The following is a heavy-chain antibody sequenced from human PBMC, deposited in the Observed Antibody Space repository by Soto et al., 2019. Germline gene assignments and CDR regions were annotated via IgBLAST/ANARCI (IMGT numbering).Heavy chain of an antibody. J-gene: IGHJ6*02. CDR2: IIPIFGTA. D-gene: IGHD3-3*01. Sequence: ASVKVSCKASGGTFSSYAISWVRQAPGQGLEWMGGIIPIFGTANYAQKFQGRVTITADESTSTAYMELSSLRSEDTAVYYGARGEWPPQIYYYYGMDVWGQGTTVTVSS. CDR1: GGTFSSYA. CDR3: ARGEWPPQIYYYYGMDV. V-gene: IGHV1-69*13.